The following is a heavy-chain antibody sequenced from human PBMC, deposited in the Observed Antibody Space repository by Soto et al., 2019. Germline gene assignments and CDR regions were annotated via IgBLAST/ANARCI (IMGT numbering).Heavy chain of an antibody. CDR3: ARGGSAGVDY. V-gene: IGHV1-8*01. D-gene: IGHD6-19*01. CDR1: GYSFTSLD. Sequence: QVQLVQSGAEVREPGASVKVSCKASGYSFTSLDINWVRQTAGQGLEWMGWMQPSTGRTGYAQKVQGRVTMTGDTSINTAYMELTTLTSDAAAFYYCARGGSAGVDYWGQGTLVAVSS. J-gene: IGHJ4*02. CDR2: MQPSTGRT.